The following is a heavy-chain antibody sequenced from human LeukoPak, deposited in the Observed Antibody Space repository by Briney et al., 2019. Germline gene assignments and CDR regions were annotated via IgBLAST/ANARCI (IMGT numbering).Heavy chain of an antibody. CDR3: AKDTSTWAFDH. CDR1: AYTFTNYQ. V-gene: IGHV1-46*01. Sequence: GASVMVSCKASAYTFTNYQMHWVRQTPGQGLEWMGVINPSAGTTNYAQKFRGRLTVSMDTSTSTVYMELRSLSSEDTAAYYCAKDTSTWAFDHWGQGTLVTVSS. D-gene: IGHD6-13*01. CDR2: INPSAGTT. J-gene: IGHJ4*02.